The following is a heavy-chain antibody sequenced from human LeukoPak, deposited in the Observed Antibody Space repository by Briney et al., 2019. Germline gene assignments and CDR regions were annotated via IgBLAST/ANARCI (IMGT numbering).Heavy chain of an antibody. CDR1: SGSISSGSYY. V-gene: IGHV4-39*01. CDR3: ARRNPIAAAGIPIF. Sequence: SETLSLTCTVSSGSISSGSYYWGWIRQPPGKGREWIGSIHDSGSTYYNPSLKSRVTMSVDTSKMQSSLKLTSVTAADTAVYYCARRNPIAAAGIPIFWGQGTLVTVSS. D-gene: IGHD6-13*01. CDR2: IHDSGST. J-gene: IGHJ4*02.